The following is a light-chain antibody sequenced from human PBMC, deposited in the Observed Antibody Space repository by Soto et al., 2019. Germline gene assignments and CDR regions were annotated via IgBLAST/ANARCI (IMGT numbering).Light chain of an antibody. CDR2: GVS. Sequence: QSVLTQPASVSGSPGQSITISCTGTSSDVGGYKYVSWYQQYPGKAPKLMIFGVSDRPSGVSNRFSGSKSGNTASLTISGLQAEDEAEYYCSSYKTSSTVVVFGGGTKLTVL. CDR3: SSYKTSSTVVV. V-gene: IGLV2-14*01. J-gene: IGLJ2*01. CDR1: SSDVGGYKY.